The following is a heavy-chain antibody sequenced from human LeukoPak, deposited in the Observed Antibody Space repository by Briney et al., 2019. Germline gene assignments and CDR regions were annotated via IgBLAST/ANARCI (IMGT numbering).Heavy chain of an antibody. CDR2: ISYDGSNK. CDR1: GFTFSNYG. CDR3: ARDQAGGFTGTFNPLFDY. J-gene: IGHJ4*02. D-gene: IGHD4-17*01. V-gene: IGHV3-30*03. Sequence: PGRSLRLSCAASGFTFSNYGIHWVRQAPGKGLEWVAVISYDGSNKYYADSVKGRFTISRDNSKNTLYLQMNSLRAEDTAVYYCARDQAGGFTGTFNPLFDYWGQGTLVTVSS.